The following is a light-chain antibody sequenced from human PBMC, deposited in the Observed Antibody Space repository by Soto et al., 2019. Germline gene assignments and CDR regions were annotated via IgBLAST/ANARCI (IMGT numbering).Light chain of an antibody. J-gene: IGKJ1*01. CDR1: QSISSY. CDR3: HQSYSAPWT. Sequence: DIQGTQSPSSLSASVGDRVTITCRASQSISSYLNWYRQKPGRAPNLLIYAASKLQSGVPSRFSGSGSGTDFTLTISSLQPGDFAIYYCHQSYSAPWTFGQGTKVEIK. CDR2: AAS. V-gene: IGKV1-39*01.